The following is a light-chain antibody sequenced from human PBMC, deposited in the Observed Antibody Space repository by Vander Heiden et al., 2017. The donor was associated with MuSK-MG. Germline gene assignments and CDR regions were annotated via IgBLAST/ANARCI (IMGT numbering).Light chain of an antibody. CDR2: EVS. J-gene: IGLJ1*01. CDR3: CSYAGSSTFV. CDR1: SSDVGSYNL. V-gene: IGLV2-23*02. Sequence: QSARTQHRSVSGSPGPAITISCTGTSSDVGSYNLVPWYQQHPGKAPKLMIYEVSKRPSGVSNRFSGSKSGNTASLAISGLQAEDEADYYCCSYAGSSTFVFGTGTKVTVL.